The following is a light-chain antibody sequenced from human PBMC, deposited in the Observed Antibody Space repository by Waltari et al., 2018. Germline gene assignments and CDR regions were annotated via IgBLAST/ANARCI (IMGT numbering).Light chain of an antibody. J-gene: IGLJ3*02. V-gene: IGLV4-69*01. CDR3: HTCVHGNWV. CDR2: VNSDGSH. Sequence: DKRPRCVMKVNSDGSHKRAAGISDRFSGSSSGAAPSLTVSGLQSDDEANYYCHTCVHGNWVFGGGTRLTVL.